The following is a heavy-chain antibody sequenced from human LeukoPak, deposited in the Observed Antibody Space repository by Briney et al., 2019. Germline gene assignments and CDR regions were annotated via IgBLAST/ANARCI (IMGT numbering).Heavy chain of an antibody. Sequence: GGSLRLSCAASGFTFSSYEMNWVRQAPGKGLEWVSYISSSGSTIYYADSVKGRFTISRDNAKNSLYLQMNSLRAEDTAVYYCAGRDCGGDCYPEDWGQGTLVTVSS. V-gene: IGHV3-48*03. J-gene: IGHJ4*02. CDR1: GFTFSSYE. D-gene: IGHD2-21*02. CDR2: ISSSGSTI. CDR3: AGRDCGGDCYPED.